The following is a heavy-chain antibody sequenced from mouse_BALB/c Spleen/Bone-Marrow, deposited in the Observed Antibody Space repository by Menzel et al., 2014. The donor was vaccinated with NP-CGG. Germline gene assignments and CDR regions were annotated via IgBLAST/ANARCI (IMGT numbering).Heavy chain of an antibody. J-gene: IGHJ2*01. Sequence: EVNVVESGGGLVQPGGSLKLSCAASGFTFSSYGMSWVRQTPDKRLELVATINSNGGSTYYPDSVKGRFTISRDNAKNTLYLQMSGLKSEDTAMYYCARERYYGNGRIFEYWGQGTTLTVSS. CDR1: GFTFSSYG. CDR2: INSNGGST. CDR3: ARERYYGNGRIFEY. D-gene: IGHD1-1*01. V-gene: IGHV5-6-3*01.